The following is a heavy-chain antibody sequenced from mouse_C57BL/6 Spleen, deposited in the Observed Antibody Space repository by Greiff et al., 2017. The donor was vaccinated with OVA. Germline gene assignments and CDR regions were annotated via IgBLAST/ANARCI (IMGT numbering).Heavy chain of an antibody. J-gene: IGHJ1*03. CDR3: TREEYSSWDWYVDV. Sequence: VQLQQSGAELVRPGASVTLSCKASGYTFTDYEMHWVKQTPVPGLEWIGAIDPETGGTAYNQKFKGKAILTADKSSSTAYMELRSLISEDSAVYYCTREEYSSWDWYVDVWGTGTTVTVSS. CDR1: GYTFTDYE. V-gene: IGHV1-15*01. D-gene: IGHD1-1*01. CDR2: IDPETGGT.